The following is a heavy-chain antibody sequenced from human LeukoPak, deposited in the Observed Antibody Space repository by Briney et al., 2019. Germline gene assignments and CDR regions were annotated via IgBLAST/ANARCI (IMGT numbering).Heavy chain of an antibody. J-gene: IGHJ4*02. CDR3: ARVGCSSTNCYDFDY. CDR2: ISSSSSYI. CDR1: GFTFSTYG. V-gene: IGHV3-21*01. Sequence: GGSLRLSGAASGFTFSTYGMNWVRQAPGKGLEWVSSISSSSSYIYYADSVKGRFTISRDNAKNSLYLQLNSLRAEDTAVYYCARVGCSSTNCYDFDYWGQGTLVTVSS. D-gene: IGHD2-2*01.